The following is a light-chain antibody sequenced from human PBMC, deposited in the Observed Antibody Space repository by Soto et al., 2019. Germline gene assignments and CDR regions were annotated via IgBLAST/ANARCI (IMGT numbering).Light chain of an antibody. CDR1: RDVGSD. Sequence: QKTQSPSSLSGSVGEKIIITCRASRDVGSDVSWYQQKPGQAPKLPIYAASNLYTGVPSRFSGSRSGTEFTLSISSLQPDDFATYYCQHYNSYSEAFGQGTKVDI. V-gene: IGKV1-17*01. CDR2: AAS. J-gene: IGKJ1*01. CDR3: QHYNSYSEA.